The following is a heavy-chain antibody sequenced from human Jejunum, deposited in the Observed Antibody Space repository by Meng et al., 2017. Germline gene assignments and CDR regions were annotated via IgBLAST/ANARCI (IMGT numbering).Heavy chain of an antibody. CDR2: VYYTGDT. J-gene: IGHJ4*02. D-gene: IGHD6-13*01. Sequence: QGHLEGSGRVWGKPTQTLSLTGTVSCGSFGSGGYYWSSLRKHPERSLEWIGYVYYTGDTYYNPSLKSRLAISVDTSKNQFSLKLSSVTAADTAVYYCASSIAAVVGYYFDYWGQGTLVTVSS. CDR3: ASSIAAVVGYYFDY. CDR1: CGSFGSGGYY. V-gene: IGHV4-31*03.